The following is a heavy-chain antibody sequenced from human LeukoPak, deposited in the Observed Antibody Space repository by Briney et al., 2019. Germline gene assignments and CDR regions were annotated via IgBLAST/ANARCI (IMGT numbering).Heavy chain of an antibody. J-gene: IGHJ6*03. Sequence: GGSLRLSCAASGFNLKSYWMSWVRQAPGKGLEGVANIKQDGTEKNYVASVKGRFIISRDNTKKSLYRQMNGLRAEDTAVYYCARDRQGDYMDVWGKGTTVAASS. V-gene: IGHV3-7*01. D-gene: IGHD6-6*01. CDR3: ARDRQGDYMDV. CDR2: IKQDGTEK. CDR1: GFNLKSYW.